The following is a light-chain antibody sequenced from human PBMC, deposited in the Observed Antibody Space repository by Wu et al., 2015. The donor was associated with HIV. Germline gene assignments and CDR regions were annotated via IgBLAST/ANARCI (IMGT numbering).Light chain of an antibody. Sequence: EILMTQSPATLSVSPGGRATLSCRASQSVNSNLAWYQQKPGQAPRLLMYSASIRATGIPDRFSGSGSGTDFTLTISRVEPEDFAVYYCQQFGARPGGTFGQGTKVEIK. CDR2: SAS. CDR1: QSVNSN. CDR3: QQFGARPGGT. V-gene: IGKV3D-15*01. J-gene: IGKJ1*01.